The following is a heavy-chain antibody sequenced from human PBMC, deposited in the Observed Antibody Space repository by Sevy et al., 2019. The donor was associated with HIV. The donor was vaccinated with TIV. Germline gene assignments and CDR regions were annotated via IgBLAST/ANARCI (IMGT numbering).Heavy chain of an antibody. CDR3: AGGGNDYGGNSDWFDP. CDR2: ISSSSSYI. J-gene: IGHJ5*02. D-gene: IGHD4-17*01. CDR1: GFTFSSYS. Sequence: GGSLRLSCAASGFTFSSYSMNWVRQAPGKGLEWVSSISSSSSYIYYADSVKGRFTISRDNAKNSLYLQMNSLRAEDTAVYYCAGGGNDYGGNSDWFDPWGQGTLVTVSS. V-gene: IGHV3-21*01.